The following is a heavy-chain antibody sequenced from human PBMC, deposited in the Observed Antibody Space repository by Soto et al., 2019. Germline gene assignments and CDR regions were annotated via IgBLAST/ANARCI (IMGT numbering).Heavy chain of an antibody. CDR1: GGSISSFY. D-gene: IGHD6-13*01. Sequence: PSYSPSLTITASGGSISSFYCSWIRQPAGKGLEWIGRIYSGGRNNYNPSLKSRVTMSVDTSKNQFSLRLSSVTAADTAMYYCARGSSRWDYWGQGTLVTVS. J-gene: IGHJ4*02. V-gene: IGHV4-4*07. CDR2: IYSGGRN. CDR3: ARGSSRWDY.